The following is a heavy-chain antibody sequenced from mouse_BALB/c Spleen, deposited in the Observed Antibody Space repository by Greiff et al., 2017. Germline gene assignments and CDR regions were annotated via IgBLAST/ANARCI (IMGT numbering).Heavy chain of an antibody. J-gene: IGHJ4*01. D-gene: IGHD2-1*01. CDR2: IWAGGST. CDR3: ARAIYYGNYDYAMDY. V-gene: IGHV2-9*02. Sequence: VKLMESGPGLVAPSQSLSITCTVSGFSLTSYGVHWVRQPPGKGLEWLGVIWAGGSTNYNSALMSRLSISKDNSKSQVFLKMNSLQTDDTAMYYCARAIYYGNYDYAMDYWGQGTSVTVSS. CDR1: GFSLTSYG.